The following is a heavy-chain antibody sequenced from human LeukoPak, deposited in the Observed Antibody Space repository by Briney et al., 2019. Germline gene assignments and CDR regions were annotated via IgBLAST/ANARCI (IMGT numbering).Heavy chain of an antibody. J-gene: IGHJ4*02. CDR1: RGSVSSGSDY. CDR3: ARHITMVRGVRADHFDY. V-gene: IGHV4-61*01. D-gene: IGHD3-10*01. CDR2: IYYSGST. Sequence: SETLSLTCNVSRGSVSSGSDYWSWIRQPPGKGLEWIGYIYYSGSTNYNPSLKSRVTISVDTSKNQFSLKLSSVTAADTAVYYCARHITMVRGVRADHFDYWGQGTLVTVSS.